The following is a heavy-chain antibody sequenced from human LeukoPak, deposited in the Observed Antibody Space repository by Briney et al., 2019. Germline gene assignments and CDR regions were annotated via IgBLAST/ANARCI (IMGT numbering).Heavy chain of an antibody. CDR3: ARGPASGSNFAWFDP. V-gene: IGHV4-34*01. Sequence: SETLSLTYAVYGGSLSHYYWSWIRQPPGKGLEWIGEINHSGSTNYNPSLKSRVTISVDMSKNQFSLELTSVTAADTAVYYCARGPASGSNFAWFDPWGQGTLVTVSS. CDR1: GGSLSHYY. D-gene: IGHD3-10*01. J-gene: IGHJ5*02. CDR2: INHSGST.